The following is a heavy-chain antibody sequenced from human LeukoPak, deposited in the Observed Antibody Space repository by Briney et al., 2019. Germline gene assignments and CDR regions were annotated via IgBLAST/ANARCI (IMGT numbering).Heavy chain of an antibody. CDR1: GYTFTSYG. CDR2: IYPGPGAGPGGSNP. Sequence: KVSCKASGYTFTSYGISWVRQMPGKGLEWMGIIYPGPGAGPGGSNPIYSPSFQGQVTISADNSITTAYLQWSSLKASDTAIYYCARHSTRPNWYSPIDYWGQGTLVTVSS. J-gene: IGHJ4*02. V-gene: IGHV5-51*01. CDR3: ARHSTRPNWYSPIDY. D-gene: IGHD2-21*01.